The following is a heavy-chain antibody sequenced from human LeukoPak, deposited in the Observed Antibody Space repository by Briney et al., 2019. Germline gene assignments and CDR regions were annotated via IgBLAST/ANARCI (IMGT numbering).Heavy chain of an antibody. D-gene: IGHD1-1*01. CDR3: AIDKADSGAPIPFDY. V-gene: IGHV3-21*01. Sequence: PGGSLRLSCAASGFTFSSYSMNWVRQAPGKGLEWVSSISSSSSYIYYADSVKGRFTISRDNARNSLYLQMDSLRAEDTAVYYCAIDKADSGAPIPFDYWGQGTLVTVSS. CDR2: ISSSSSYI. CDR1: GFTFSSYS. J-gene: IGHJ4*02.